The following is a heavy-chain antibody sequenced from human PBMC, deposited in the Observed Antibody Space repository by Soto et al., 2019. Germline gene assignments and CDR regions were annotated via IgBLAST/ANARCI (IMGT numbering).Heavy chain of an antibody. CDR2: IYPGDSDT. J-gene: IGHJ6*02. Sequence: GESLKISCKGSGYSFTSYWIGWVRQMPGKGLEWMGLIYPGDSDTRYSPSFQGQVTISADKSISTAYLQWSSLKASDTAMYYCASPLLWFGASPGRYYYYGMDVWGQGTTVTVSS. V-gene: IGHV5-51*01. CDR3: ASPLLWFGASPGRYYYYGMDV. D-gene: IGHD3-10*01. CDR1: GYSFTSYW.